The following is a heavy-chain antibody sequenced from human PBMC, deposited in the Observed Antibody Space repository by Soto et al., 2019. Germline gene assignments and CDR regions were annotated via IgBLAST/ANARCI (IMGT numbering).Heavy chain of an antibody. D-gene: IGHD2-8*02. CDR3: VRDASLWSLDY. J-gene: IGHJ4*02. CDR1: GFTFSIYW. V-gene: IGHV3-74*01. CDR2: IRPDGSGA. Sequence: EEQLVESGGDLVQPGGSLRLSCAASGFTFSIYWMHWVRQVPGKGLVWVSRIRPDGSGATYADSVKGRFTISRDNAKNTVYLQMNSLRAEDTAVYCCVRDASLWSLDYWGQGTLVSVSS.